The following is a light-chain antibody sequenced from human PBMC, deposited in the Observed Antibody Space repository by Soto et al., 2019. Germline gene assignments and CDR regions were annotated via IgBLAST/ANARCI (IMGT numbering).Light chain of an antibody. CDR3: SSSGGSPTHV. Sequence: QSVLTQPASVSGSPGQSITISCTGTSSNVGSYKLVSWYQQHPGKALKFMIFEVNKRPSGVSNRFSGSKSGNTASLTISGLKVEDEADYYCSSSGGSPTHVFGTGTKVTVL. CDR1: SSNVGSYKL. CDR2: EVN. J-gene: IGLJ1*01. V-gene: IGLV2-23*02.